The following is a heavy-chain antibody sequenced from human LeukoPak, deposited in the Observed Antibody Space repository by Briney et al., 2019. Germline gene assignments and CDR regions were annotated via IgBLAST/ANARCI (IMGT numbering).Heavy chain of an antibody. CDR1: GGSISSYY. CDR3: ARDSGSHYFDY. V-gene: IGHV4-59*01. J-gene: IGHJ4*02. Sequence: SETLSLTCTVAGGSISSYYWSWIRQPPGKRLEWIGYIYYSGSTNYNPSLKSRVTISVDTSKNQFSLKLSSVTAADTAVYYCARDSGSHYFDYWGQGTLVTVSS. CDR2: IYYSGST.